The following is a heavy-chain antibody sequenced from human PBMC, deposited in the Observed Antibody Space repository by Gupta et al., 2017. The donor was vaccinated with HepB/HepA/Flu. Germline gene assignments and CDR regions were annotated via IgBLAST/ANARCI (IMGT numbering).Heavy chain of an antibody. J-gene: IGHJ5*01. CDR1: GDSVSSDITG. D-gene: IGHD1-1*01. V-gene: IGHV6-1*01. CDR2: TYYKSKWIN. CDR3: ARGYMRTGFDS. Sequence: QVQLQPSGPGLVQPSQTLSLTCAISGDSVSSDITGWNWIRQSPSRGLEWLGRTYYKSKWINDYAVSVKSRITVTPNTAKNQFPLQLNSVTPEDTAVYYCARGYMRTGFDSWGQGTLVTVSS.